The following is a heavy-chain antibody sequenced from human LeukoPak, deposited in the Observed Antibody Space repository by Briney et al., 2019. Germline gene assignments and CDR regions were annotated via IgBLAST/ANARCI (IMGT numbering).Heavy chain of an antibody. CDR2: INDSGSP. CDR1: GGSFDDYH. Sequence: SETLSLTCEVNGGSFDDYHWTWIRQSPGKGLAWIGEINDSGSPLYSPSLRSRLTISVDTSKNQFSMTLTSVTVADTAVYYCARGPHPHWPLGQFWGQGSRVTVSS. CDR3: ARGPHPHWPLGQF. V-gene: IGHV4-34*01. J-gene: IGHJ4*02. D-gene: IGHD3-16*01.